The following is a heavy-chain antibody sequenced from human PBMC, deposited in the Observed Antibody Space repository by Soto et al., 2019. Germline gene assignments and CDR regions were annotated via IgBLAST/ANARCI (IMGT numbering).Heavy chain of an antibody. V-gene: IGHV2-5*02. CDR3: VQSRCGGDCLQSYSSHSYYGLDV. Sequence: QITLKESGPTLVKPTQTLTLTCTFPGFSFSSIGEGVGWIRQPPGKALELLALIYWDDDKRYSPSLKSRLTITTDTSHNQVVLTMDDTDPVCTATYYCVQSRCGGDCLQSYSSHSYYGLDVWGQGTTVTVSS. D-gene: IGHD2-21*02. CDR1: GFSFSSIGEG. CDR2: IYWDDDK. J-gene: IGHJ6*02.